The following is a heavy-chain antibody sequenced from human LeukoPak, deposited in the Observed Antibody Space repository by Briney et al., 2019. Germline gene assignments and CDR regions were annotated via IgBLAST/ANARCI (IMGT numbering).Heavy chain of an antibody. CDR2: IKQDGGET. D-gene: IGHD6-19*01. J-gene: IGHJ4*02. Sequence: GGSLRLSCAASGFTFSSYWMSWIRQAPGKGLEWVANIKQDGGETFYVDSVKGRFTISRDNAKNSLYLQMNSLRAEDTAVYYCARDKLPSSVAGSYFDSWGQGTLVTVSS. CDR1: GFTFSSYW. V-gene: IGHV3-7*04. CDR3: ARDKLPSSVAGSYFDS.